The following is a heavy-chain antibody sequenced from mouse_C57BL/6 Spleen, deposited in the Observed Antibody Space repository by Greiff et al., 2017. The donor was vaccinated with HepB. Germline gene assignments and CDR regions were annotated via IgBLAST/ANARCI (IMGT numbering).Heavy chain of an antibody. D-gene: IGHD2-3*01. CDR2: ISSGSSTI. J-gene: IGHJ2*01. CDR3: ARRDGYYRLDY. CDR1: GFTFSDYG. Sequence: EVKLMESGGGLVKPGGSLKLSCAASGFTFSDYGMHWVRQAPEKGLEWVAYISSGSSTIYYADTVKGRFTISRDNAKNTLFLQMTSLRSEDTAMYYCARRDGYYRLDYWGQGTTLTVSS. V-gene: IGHV5-17*01.